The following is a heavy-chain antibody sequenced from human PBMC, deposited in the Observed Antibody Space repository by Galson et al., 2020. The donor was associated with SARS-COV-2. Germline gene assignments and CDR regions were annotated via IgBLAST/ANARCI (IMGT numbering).Heavy chain of an antibody. V-gene: IGHV3-30*18. J-gene: IGHJ6*02. CDR3: ANDWGYCSSTSCYRYYYYGMGV. CDR2: LSYDGSNK. D-gene: IGHD2-2*02. CDR1: GFTFSSYG. Sequence: TGGSLRLSCAASGFTFSSYGMHWVRQAPGKGLEWVAVLSYDGSNKYYADSVKGRFTISRDNSKNTLYLQMNSLRAEDTTVYYCANDWGYCSSTSCYRYYYYGMGVWGQGTTVTVSS.